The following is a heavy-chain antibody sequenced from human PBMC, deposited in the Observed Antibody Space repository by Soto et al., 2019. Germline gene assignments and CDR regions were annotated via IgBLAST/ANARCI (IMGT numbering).Heavy chain of an antibody. CDR1: GGTFSSYA. CDR2: IIPIFGTA. V-gene: IGHV1-69*12. D-gene: IGHD6-6*01. CDR3: ARDGSSSYAWGY. Sequence: QVQLVQSGAEVKKPGSSVKVSCKASGGTFSSYAISWVRQAPGQGLEWMGGIIPIFGTANYAQKFQCRVTITADEFTSRAYMALSSLRSEDTAVYYCARDGSSSYAWGYWGQGTLVTVSS. J-gene: IGHJ4*02.